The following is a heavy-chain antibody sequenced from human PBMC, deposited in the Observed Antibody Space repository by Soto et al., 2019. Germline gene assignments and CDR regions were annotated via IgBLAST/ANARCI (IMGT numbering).Heavy chain of an antibody. CDR3: ARRSSSSDTSYYHYYMDV. CDR2: INAGNGNT. D-gene: IGHD6-6*01. V-gene: IGHV1-3*01. Sequence: GASVKVSCKASGYTSTSYAMHWVRQAPGPRLEWMGWINAGNGNTKYSQKFQGRVTITRDTSASTAYMELSSLRSEDTAVYYCARRSSSSDTSYYHYYMDVWGKGTTVTVSS. CDR1: GYTSTSYA. J-gene: IGHJ6*03.